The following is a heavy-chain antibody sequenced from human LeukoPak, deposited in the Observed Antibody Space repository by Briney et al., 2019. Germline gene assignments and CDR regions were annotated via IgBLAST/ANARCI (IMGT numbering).Heavy chain of an antibody. V-gene: IGHV4-59*08. Sequence: SETLSLTCTVSGGSISSYYWSWIRQPPGKGLEWIGYIYYSGSTNYNPSLKSRVTISVDTSKNQFSLKLSSVTAADTAVYYCARNYLTVTVFDYWGQGTLVTVSS. CDR2: IYYSGST. CDR1: GGSISSYY. CDR3: ARNYLTVTVFDY. D-gene: IGHD4-17*01. J-gene: IGHJ4*02.